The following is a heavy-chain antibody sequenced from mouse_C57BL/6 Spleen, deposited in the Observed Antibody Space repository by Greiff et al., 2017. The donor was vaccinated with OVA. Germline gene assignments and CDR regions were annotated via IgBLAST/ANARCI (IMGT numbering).Heavy chain of an antibody. CDR3: ARGEGYGNYGFDY. D-gene: IGHD2-1*01. CDR1: GYTFTSYW. Sequence: QVQLKQPGAELVMPGASVKLSCKASGYTFTSYWMHWVKQRPGQGLEWIGEIDPSDSYTYYNQKFKGKSTLTVDKSYRTAYMQLSSLTSEDSAVYYWARGEGYGNYGFDYWGQGTTLTVSS. CDR2: IDPSDSYT. J-gene: IGHJ2*01. V-gene: IGHV1-69*01.